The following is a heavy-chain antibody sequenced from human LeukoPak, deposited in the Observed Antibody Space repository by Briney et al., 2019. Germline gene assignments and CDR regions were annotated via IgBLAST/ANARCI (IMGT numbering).Heavy chain of an antibody. Sequence: SSGTLSLTCTVSGGSISNYYWSWVRQPPGKGLEWIGYIYYSGSTNYSPSLKSRVIISVDTSKNQFSLKLSSVTAADTAVYYCTRGTDAYKGGNYWGQGTLVTVSS. CDR1: GGSISNYY. V-gene: IGHV4-59*12. CDR3: TRGTDAYKGGNY. D-gene: IGHD5-24*01. CDR2: IYYSGST. J-gene: IGHJ4*02.